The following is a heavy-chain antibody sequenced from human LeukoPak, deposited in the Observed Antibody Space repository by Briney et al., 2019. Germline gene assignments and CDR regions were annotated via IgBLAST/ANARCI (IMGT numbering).Heavy chain of an antibody. D-gene: IGHD3-10*01. J-gene: IGHJ3*02. Sequence: ASVKVSCKASGYTFTGYYMHWVRQAPGQGLEWMGWINPNSGGTNYAQKFQGRVTMTRDTSISTAYMELSRLRSDDTAVYYCARGQGFGRTLDAFDIWGQGTMVTVSS. CDR3: ARGQGFGRTLDAFDI. V-gene: IGHV1-2*02. CDR2: INPNSGGT. CDR1: GYTFTGYY.